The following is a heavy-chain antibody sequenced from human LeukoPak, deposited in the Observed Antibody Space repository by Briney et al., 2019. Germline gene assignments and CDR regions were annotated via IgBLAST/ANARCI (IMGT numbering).Heavy chain of an antibody. Sequence: RGRSLSLSCEASGFXFSRYGIHWVRRAPGKGLEWRAVISYDGSNKYYADSVKRRFTISRDNSKNTLYLQMNSLRAEDTAVYYCAKDSKQLVAFDYWGQGTLVTVSS. CDR1: GFXFSRYG. CDR2: ISYDGSNK. D-gene: IGHD6-13*01. CDR3: AKDSKQLVAFDY. V-gene: IGHV3-30*18. J-gene: IGHJ4*02.